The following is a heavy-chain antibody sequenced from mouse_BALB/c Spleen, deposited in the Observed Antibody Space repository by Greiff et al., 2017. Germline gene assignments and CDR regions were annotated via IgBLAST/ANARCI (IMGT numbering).Heavy chain of an antibody. CDR1: GDSITSGY. J-gene: IGHJ4*01. D-gene: IGHD1-1*01. CDR3: ARYTGRFPYAMDY. Sequence: DVQLQESGPSLVKPSQTLSLTCSVTGDSITSGYWNWIRKFPGNKLEYMGYISYSGSTYYNSSLKSRISITRDTSKNQYYLQLNSVTTEDTATYYCARYTGRFPYAMDYWGQGTSVTVSS. V-gene: IGHV3-8*02. CDR2: ISYSGST.